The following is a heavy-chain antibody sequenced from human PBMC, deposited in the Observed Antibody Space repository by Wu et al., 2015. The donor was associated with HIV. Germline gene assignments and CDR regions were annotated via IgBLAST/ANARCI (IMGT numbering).Heavy chain of an antibody. J-gene: IGHJ2*01. D-gene: IGHD3-22*01. CDR1: GYTFISYD. V-gene: IGHV1-8*01. CDR3: ARGRGYYDSSGYHAFFDL. Sequence: QVQLVQSGAEVKKPGASVKVSCKASGYTFISYDINWVRQATGQGLEWMGWMNPNSGNTGYAQKFQGRVTMTRNTSISTAYMELSSLRSEDTAVYYCARGRGYYDSSGYHAFFDLWAVAPWSLSPQ. CDR2: MNPNSGNT.